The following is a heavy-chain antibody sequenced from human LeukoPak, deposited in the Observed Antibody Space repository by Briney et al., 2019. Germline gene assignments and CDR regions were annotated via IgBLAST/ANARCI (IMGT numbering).Heavy chain of an antibody. CDR2: INGAGTNT. Sequence: GGSLRLSCAASGLTFSNYAMTWVRQAPGRGLEWVSTINGAGTNTYSADPVKSRFTISRDDSTRTLYLQLRSLRAEDTAIYYCERSLWLNQYWFFDLWGRGTLITVSS. V-gene: IGHV3-23*01. CDR1: GLTFSNYA. D-gene: IGHD6-19*01. CDR3: ERSLWLNQYWFFDL. J-gene: IGHJ2*01.